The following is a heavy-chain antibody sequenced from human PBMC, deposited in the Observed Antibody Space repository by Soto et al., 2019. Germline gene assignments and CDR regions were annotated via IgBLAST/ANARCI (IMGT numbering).Heavy chain of an antibody. D-gene: IGHD2-15*01. J-gene: IGHJ5*02. Sequence: SETLSLTCAVSGYSISSGYYWGWIRQPPGKGLEWIGSIYHSGSTYYNPSLKSRATISVDTSKNQFSLKLSSVTAADTAVYYCAREVYHIVWVVAATRPNWFDPWGKGTLVTGAS. CDR1: GYSISSGYY. CDR2: IYHSGST. CDR3: AREVYHIVWVVAATRPNWFDP. V-gene: IGHV4-38-2*02.